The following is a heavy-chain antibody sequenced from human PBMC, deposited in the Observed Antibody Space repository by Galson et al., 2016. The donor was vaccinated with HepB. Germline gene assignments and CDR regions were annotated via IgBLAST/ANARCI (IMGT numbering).Heavy chain of an antibody. D-gene: IGHD1-26*01. CDR1: GGSFSNYP. V-gene: IGHV1-69*06. Sequence: SVKVSCKASGGSFSNYPVSWVRQAPGQGLVWLGGIIPSFGTTGYAQKFQGRVTITADKSTTTVYMELSSLRSEDTAIYYCAKYSGSPGDYGMDVWGQGTTVTVSS. CDR2: IIPSFGTT. CDR3: AKYSGSPGDYGMDV. J-gene: IGHJ6*02.